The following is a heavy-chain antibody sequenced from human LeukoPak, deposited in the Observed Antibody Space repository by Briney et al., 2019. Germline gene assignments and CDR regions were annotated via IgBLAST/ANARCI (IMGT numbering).Heavy chain of an antibody. D-gene: IGHD6-13*01. CDR1: GGSFSGYY. CDR2: INHSGST. V-gene: IGHV4-34*01. Sequence: SETLSLTRAVYGGSFSGYYWSWIRQPPGKGLEWIGEINHSGSTNYNPSLKSRVTISVDTSKNQFSLKLSSVTAADTAVYYCARAGGAAADTALDYWGQGTLVTVSS. CDR3: ARAGGAAADTALDY. J-gene: IGHJ4*02.